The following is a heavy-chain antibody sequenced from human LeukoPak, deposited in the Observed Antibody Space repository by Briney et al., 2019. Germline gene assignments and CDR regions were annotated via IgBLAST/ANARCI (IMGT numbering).Heavy chain of an antibody. V-gene: IGHV4-39*01. CDR1: GGSITSSSHY. CDR3: ARLSDY. Sequence: SETLSLTCSVAGGSITSSSHYCGWIRQPPGKGLEWIGGIYYGGSTYYNTSRTSRVTTSVDTSKNQFSLKLTSVTAADTAVYYCARLSDYWGQGTLVTVSS. J-gene: IGHJ4*02. CDR2: IYYGGST.